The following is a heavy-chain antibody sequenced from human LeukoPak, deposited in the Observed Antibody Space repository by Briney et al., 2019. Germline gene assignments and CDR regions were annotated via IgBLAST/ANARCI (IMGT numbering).Heavy chain of an antibody. CDR2: IRYDGSNK. Sequence: PGGSLRLSCAASGFTFSSYGMHWVRQAPGKGLEWVAFIRYDGSNKYYADSVKGRFTISRDNSKNTLYLQMNSLRAEDTAVYYCASTDIVVENEYFQHWGQGTLVTVSS. D-gene: IGHD2-2*01. V-gene: IGHV3-30*02. CDR3: ASTDIVVENEYFQH. CDR1: GFTFSSYG. J-gene: IGHJ1*01.